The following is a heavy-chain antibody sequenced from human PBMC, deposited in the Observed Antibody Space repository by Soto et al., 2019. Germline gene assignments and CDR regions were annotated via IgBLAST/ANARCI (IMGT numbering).Heavy chain of an antibody. D-gene: IGHD3-3*02. CDR2: AGNDK. Sequence: SLRLSCAASGFTFSSYGMHWVRQAPGKGLEWVAFAGNDKYYEDSVKGRFTVFRDISVNTLFLQMDSLRAEDTAIYYCVRDGVGYTSFFGYFDYWGRGALVTVSS. V-gene: IGHV3-33*08. CDR3: VRDGVGYTSFFGYFDY. CDR1: GFTFSSYG. J-gene: IGHJ4*02.